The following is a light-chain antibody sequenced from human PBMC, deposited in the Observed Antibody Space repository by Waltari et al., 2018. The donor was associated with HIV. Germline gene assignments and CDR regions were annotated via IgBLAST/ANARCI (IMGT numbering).Light chain of an antibody. V-gene: IGKV3-11*01. Sequence: EIVLTQSPATLSLSPGERATLSCRASQSVSSNLVWYQQKPGQAPRLRIYGASNRATGIPARFSGSGSGTDFTLTISSLEPEDFAVYYCQQRGNWPWTFGQGTKVEIK. CDR3: QQRGNWPWT. CDR2: GAS. J-gene: IGKJ1*01. CDR1: QSVSSN.